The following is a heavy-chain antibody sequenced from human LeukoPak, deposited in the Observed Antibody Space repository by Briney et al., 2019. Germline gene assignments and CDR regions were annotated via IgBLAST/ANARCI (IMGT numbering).Heavy chain of an antibody. D-gene: IGHD3-3*01. CDR3: ARRGPFWSGPYYYFDY. CDR2: INHSGST. Sequence: NPSETLSLTCAVYGGSFSGYYWSWIRQPPGKGLEWIGEINHSGSTNYNPSLKSRVTISVDTSKNQFSLKLSSVTAADTAVYYCARRGPFWSGPYYYFDYWGQGTLVTVSS. V-gene: IGHV4-34*01. J-gene: IGHJ4*02. CDR1: GGSFSGYY.